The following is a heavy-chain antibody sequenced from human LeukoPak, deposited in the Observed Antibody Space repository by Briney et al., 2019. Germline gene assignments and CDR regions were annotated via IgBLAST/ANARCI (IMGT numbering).Heavy chain of an antibody. CDR1: GGSISSVKDY. CDR3: ARGDGGKPMGF. CDR2: GDYSGGT. D-gene: IGHD4-23*01. Sequence: PSETLSLTCTVSGGSISSVKDYWAWIRQPPGKGLEWIASGDYSGGTYYNPSLESRVTISADMSKNQISLKLSFVTAADTAVYYCARGDGGKPMGFWGQGTLVAVSS. V-gene: IGHV4-39*07. J-gene: IGHJ4*02.